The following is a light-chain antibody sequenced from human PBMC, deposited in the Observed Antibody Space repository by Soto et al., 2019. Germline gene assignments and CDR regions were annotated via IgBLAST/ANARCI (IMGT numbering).Light chain of an antibody. CDR2: EAF. Sequence: DIQMTQSPSTLTPSVGDRGTITYRASQSITGWLAWYQQHRGKAPKLLVYEAFSLESGLKSRSSGSGSGTEFILIISSMQPDDVATYYCQHYKRYPWTFGQETKVDNK. CDR3: QHYKRYPWT. CDR1: QSITGW. J-gene: IGKJ1*01. V-gene: IGKV1-5*01.